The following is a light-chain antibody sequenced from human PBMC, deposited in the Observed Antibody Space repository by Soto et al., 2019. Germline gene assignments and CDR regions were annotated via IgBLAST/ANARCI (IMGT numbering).Light chain of an antibody. J-gene: IGLJ2*01. V-gene: IGLV2-14*03. CDR1: SSDVGDHNS. Sequence: QSALTQPASVSGSPGQSITISCTGTSSDVGDHNSVSWYQQQPGKAPKLMIYAVSNRPSGVSNRFSGSKSGNTASLPISGIQAEDEADSYCGSYTTSITVIFGGGTKVPVL. CDR3: GSYTTSITVI. CDR2: AVS.